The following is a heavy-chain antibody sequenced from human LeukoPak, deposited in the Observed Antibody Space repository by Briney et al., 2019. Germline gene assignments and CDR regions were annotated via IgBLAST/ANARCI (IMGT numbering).Heavy chain of an antibody. D-gene: IGHD3-10*01. CDR3: ARHQSYGSGTYYAPFDN. V-gene: IGHV4-39*01. CDR2: IYYSGST. CDR1: VGSVSSSSYY. Sequence: PSETLSLTCTVSVGSVSSSSYYWGWIRQPPMKGLEWIGSIYYSGSTEYNLSLKSRVTISVDTSRNQFSLKLSSVTAADTAVYYCARHQSYGSGTYYAPFDNWGQGILVTVSS. J-gene: IGHJ4*02.